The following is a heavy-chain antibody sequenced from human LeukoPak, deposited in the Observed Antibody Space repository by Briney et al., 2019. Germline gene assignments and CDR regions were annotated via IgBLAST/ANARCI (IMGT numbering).Heavy chain of an antibody. Sequence: SETLSLTCTVSGGSISTYYWSWIRQPPGKGLEWIGHIYYSGSTNYNPSLKSRVTMSVDTSKNQFSLKLSSVTAADTAVYYCAREAVADMGYYYYYYMDVWGKGTTVTISS. D-gene: IGHD6-19*01. CDR2: IYYSGST. V-gene: IGHV4-59*12. J-gene: IGHJ6*03. CDR3: AREAVADMGYYYYYYMDV. CDR1: GGSISTYY.